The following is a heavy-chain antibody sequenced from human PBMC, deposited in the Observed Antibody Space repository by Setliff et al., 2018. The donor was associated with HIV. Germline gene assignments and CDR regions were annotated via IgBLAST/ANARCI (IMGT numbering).Heavy chain of an antibody. CDR2: IYYSGST. CDR1: GDSITSGGYF. Sequence: PSETLSLTCTVSGDSITSGGYFWSWIRQHPGKGLEWIGHIYYSGSTYYNPSLKSRVTISVDTSKNQFSLKLNSVTAADTAVYYCAGLSDFLDYWGLGNLVTVSS. D-gene: IGHD2-21*01. J-gene: IGHJ4*02. CDR3: AGLSDFLDY. V-gene: IGHV4-31*03.